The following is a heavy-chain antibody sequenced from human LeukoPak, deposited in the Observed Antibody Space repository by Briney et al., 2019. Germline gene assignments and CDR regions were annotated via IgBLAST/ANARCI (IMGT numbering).Heavy chain of an antibody. Sequence: GGSLRLSRVASRFTFSSYSMNWVRQAAGKGLGWVSSIYSSSSYLYNADTGRGRFTISRDNAKNSLYVQMNSLRAEDTAVYYCARSVFLLVCSGGSCYNYLDYSAQGSLVTVSS. J-gene: IGHJ4*02. CDR2: IYSSSSYL. D-gene: IGHD2-15*01. CDR1: RFTFSSYS. V-gene: IGHV3-21*01. CDR3: ARSVFLLVCSGGSCYNYLDY.